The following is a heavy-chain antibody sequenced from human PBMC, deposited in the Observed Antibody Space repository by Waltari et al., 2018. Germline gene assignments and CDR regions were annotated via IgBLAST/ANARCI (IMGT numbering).Heavy chain of an antibody. CDR2: ISGSGDNT. V-gene: IGHV3-23*01. J-gene: IGHJ6*02. Sequence: SYVMNWVRQAPGKGLEWVSGISGSGDNTYYADSVKGRFTISRDNSKNTLYLQMNSLRAEDTAVYYCAKDSSVTNYYYGMDVWGQGTTVTVFS. D-gene: IGHD4-17*01. CDR3: AKDSSVTNYYYGMDV. CDR1: SYV.